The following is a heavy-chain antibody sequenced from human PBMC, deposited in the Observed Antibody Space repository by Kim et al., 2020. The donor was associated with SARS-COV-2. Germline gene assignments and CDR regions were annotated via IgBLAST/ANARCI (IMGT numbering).Heavy chain of an antibody. V-gene: IGHV3-23*01. D-gene: IGHD2-2*01. CDR2: ISGSGGST. J-gene: IGHJ6*02. CDR3: AKGVGYCSSSSCYAFYYYCGMDV. CDR1: GFTFSSYA. Sequence: GGSLRLSCAASGFTFSSYAMSWVRQAPGKGLEWVSAISGSGGSTYYADSVKGRFTISRDNSKNTLYLQMNSLRAEDTAVYYCAKGVGYCSSSSCYAFYYYCGMDVSGRVTTVTVS.